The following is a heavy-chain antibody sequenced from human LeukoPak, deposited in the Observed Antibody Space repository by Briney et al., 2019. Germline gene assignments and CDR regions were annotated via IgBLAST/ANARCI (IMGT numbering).Heavy chain of an antibody. CDR2: IFYSGST. V-gene: IGHV4-59*01. Sequence: PSETLSLTCTVSGGSISSYYWSWIRQPPGKGLEWIGYIFYSGSTNYNPSLKSRVTISVDTSKNQFSLKLNSVTAADSAMYYCARDRASIVGAMYAFDIWGQGTMVTVSS. D-gene: IGHD1-26*01. CDR1: GGSISSYY. J-gene: IGHJ3*02. CDR3: ARDRASIVGAMYAFDI.